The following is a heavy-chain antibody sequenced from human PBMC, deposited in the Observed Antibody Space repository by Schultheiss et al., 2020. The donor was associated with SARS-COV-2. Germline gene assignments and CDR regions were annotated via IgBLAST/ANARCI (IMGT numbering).Heavy chain of an antibody. CDR3: ARGRDPYYTYGMAV. D-gene: IGHD5-24*01. J-gene: IGHJ6*02. V-gene: IGHV1-2*06. CDR2: INPNSGGT. CDR1: GYTFTGYY. Sequence: SVKVSCKASGYTFTGYYMHWVRQAPGQGLEWMGRINPNSGGTNYAQKFQGRVTMTRDTSISTAYMELSRLRSDDTAVYYCARGRDPYYTYGMAVWGQGTTVTVSS.